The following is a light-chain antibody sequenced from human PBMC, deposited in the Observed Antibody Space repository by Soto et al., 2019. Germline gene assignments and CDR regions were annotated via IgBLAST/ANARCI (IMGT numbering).Light chain of an antibody. CDR1: QSVSSY. V-gene: IGKV3-11*01. CDR2: DSS. J-gene: IGKJ4*01. CDR3: QQRSNWPPLT. Sequence: EIVLTQSPATLSLSPGERATLSCRASQSVSSYFAWYQQKPGQAPRLLTYDSSNMATGIPARFSGSGSVTDFTLTISSLEPEDFAVYYCQQRSNWPPLTFGGGTNVEIK.